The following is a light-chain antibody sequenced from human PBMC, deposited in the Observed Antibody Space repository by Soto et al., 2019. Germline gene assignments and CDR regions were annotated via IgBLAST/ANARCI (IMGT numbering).Light chain of an antibody. CDR1: QSVSSY. CDR3: QQRSNWPPYT. V-gene: IGKV3-11*01. J-gene: IGKJ2*01. Sequence: EIVLTQSPATLSLSPGERATLSCRASQSVSSYLAWYQQKPGQAPRLLIYDAYNRATGIPARFSGSGSGTVFTLTIIGLEPEDFAVYYCQQRSNWPPYTFGQGTKLEIK. CDR2: DAY.